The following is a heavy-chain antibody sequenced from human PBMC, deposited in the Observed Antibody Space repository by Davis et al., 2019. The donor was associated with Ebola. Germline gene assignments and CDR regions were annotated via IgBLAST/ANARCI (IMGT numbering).Heavy chain of an antibody. D-gene: IGHD3-22*01. CDR2: INPDTGGT. J-gene: IGHJ6*02. V-gene: IGHV1-2*06. CDR1: GYTFSDYC. CDR3: ARGGITMTVVPRDYYYGLDV. Sequence: ASVKVSCKASGYTFSDYCIHWVRQAPGQGLEWMGRINPDTGGTNYAQKFQGRVTMTRDTSTSTAYMEINRLSSDDTAVYFCARGGITMTVVPRDYYYGLDVWGQGTTVTVSS.